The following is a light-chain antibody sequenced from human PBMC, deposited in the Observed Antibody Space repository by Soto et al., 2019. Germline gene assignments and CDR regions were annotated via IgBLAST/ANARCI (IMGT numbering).Light chain of an antibody. J-gene: IGLJ2*01. CDR2: DVD. CDR1: YSDVGGYNS. Sequence: QSVLTQPASVSGSPGQPITISCTGSYSDVGGYNSVSWYQQHPGKAPKLMIYDVDNRPSGVSNRFSGSKSGNTASLTISGLQTEDEADYYCGSYTTSDTLAFGGGTQLTVL. V-gene: IGLV2-14*03. CDR3: GSYTTSDTLA.